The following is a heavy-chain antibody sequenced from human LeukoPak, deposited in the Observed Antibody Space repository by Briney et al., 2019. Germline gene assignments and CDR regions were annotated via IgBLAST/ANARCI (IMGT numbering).Heavy chain of an antibody. J-gene: IGHJ4*02. CDR3: ARGYCSGGTCYTQEYYFDY. CDR1: GFTFSSYA. Sequence: QPGGSLRLSCAASGFTFSSYAMSWVRQAPGKGLEWVSAISGSGGSTYYADSVKGRFTISRDNSKNTLYLQMSSLRADDTAVYYCARGYCSGGTCYTQEYYFDYWGQGTLVTVSS. CDR2: ISGSGGST. V-gene: IGHV3-23*01. D-gene: IGHD2-15*01.